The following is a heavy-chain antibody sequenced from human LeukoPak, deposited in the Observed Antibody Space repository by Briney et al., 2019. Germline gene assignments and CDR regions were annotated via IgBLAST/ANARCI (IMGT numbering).Heavy chain of an antibody. CDR3: ARGVAGTVDYFDY. V-gene: IGHV1-69*05. Sequence: ASVKVSCKASGGTFSSYAISWVRQAPGQGLEWMGEIIPIFGTANYAQKFQGRVTITTDESTSTAYMELSSLRSEDTAVYYCARGVAGTVDYFDYWGQGTLVTVSS. D-gene: IGHD6-19*01. J-gene: IGHJ4*02. CDR1: GGTFSSYA. CDR2: IIPIFGTA.